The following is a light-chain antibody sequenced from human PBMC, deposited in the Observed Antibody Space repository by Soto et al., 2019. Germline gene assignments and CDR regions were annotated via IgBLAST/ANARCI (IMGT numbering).Light chain of an antibody. CDR2: PAS. Sequence: DIQMTQSPSPVSASVGDRVTITCRASQDIGYWLAWYQQKPGKAPKLLIYPASNLQSGVPSRFSGSGSGTDFTLTISSLQPEDFAIYYCQQENSFPLTFGGGTKVEIK. CDR3: QQENSFPLT. J-gene: IGKJ4*01. CDR1: QDIGYW. V-gene: IGKV1-12*01.